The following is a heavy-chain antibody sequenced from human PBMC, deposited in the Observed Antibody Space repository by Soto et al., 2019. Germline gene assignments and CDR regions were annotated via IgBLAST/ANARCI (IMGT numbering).Heavy chain of an antibody. CDR3: ARERRIDWFDP. V-gene: IGHV1-2*02. J-gene: IGHJ5*02. CDR1: GYTFTGYY. Sequence: ASVKVSCKASGYTFTGYYMHWVRQAPGQGLEWMGWINPNSGGTNYSQKFQGRVTISRDTSASTAYMELNSLRSEDTAVYYCARERRIDWFDPWGQGTLVTVSS. CDR2: INPNSGGT. D-gene: IGHD2-15*01.